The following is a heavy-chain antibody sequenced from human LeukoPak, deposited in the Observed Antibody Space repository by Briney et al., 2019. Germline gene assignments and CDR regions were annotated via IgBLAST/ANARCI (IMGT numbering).Heavy chain of an antibody. J-gene: IGHJ4*02. CDR3: AKGGRRYYGDYVAF. V-gene: IGHV3-23*01. D-gene: IGHD4-17*01. CDR1: GFPFSDFS. Sequence: GGSLRLSCATSGFPFSDFSMSWVRQASGKGLEWISTTNSGGTSTYYAESVKGRFTISRDNSKNTLYLQMSSLRVEDTAVYHCAKGGRRYYGDYVAFWGQGTLVTVSS. CDR2: TNSGGTST.